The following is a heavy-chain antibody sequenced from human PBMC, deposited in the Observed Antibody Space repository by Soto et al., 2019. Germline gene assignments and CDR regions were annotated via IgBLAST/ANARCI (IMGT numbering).Heavy chain of an antibody. D-gene: IGHD5-12*01. CDR1: GFTFSSYG. CDR2: ILYDGSNK. CDR3: AKDPGYGLDY. V-gene: IGHV3-30*18. Sequence: QVQLVESGGGVVQPGRSLRLSCAASGFTFSSYGMHWVRQAPGKGLEWVAAILYDGSNKYYADSVKGRFTISRDNSKNTVYLQMNSLRAEDTAVYYGAKDPGYGLDYWGQGTLVTVSS. J-gene: IGHJ4*02.